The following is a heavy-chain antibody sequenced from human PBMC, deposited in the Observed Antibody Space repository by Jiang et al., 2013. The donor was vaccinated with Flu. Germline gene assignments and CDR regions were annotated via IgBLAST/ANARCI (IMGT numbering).Heavy chain of an antibody. J-gene: IGHJ4*02. CDR3: AKQPRDYYDIAGYYVDF. D-gene: IGHD3-22*01. V-gene: IGHV3-23*01. CDR2: ISGNGGST. Sequence: QLLESGGGLVQPGGSLRLSCAASGFTFSSYAMSWVRQPPGKGLEWVSTISGNGGSTYYADSVKGRFAISRDNSKNTLYLQMTSLRAEDTAVYYCAKQPRDYYDIAGYYVDFWGQGTLVTVSS. CDR1: GFTFSSYA.